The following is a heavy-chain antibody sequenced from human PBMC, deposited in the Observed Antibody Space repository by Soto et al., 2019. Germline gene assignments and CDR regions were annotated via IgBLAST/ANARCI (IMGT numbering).Heavy chain of an antibody. CDR1: GGSISSYY. J-gene: IGHJ4*02. V-gene: IGHV4-59*01. Sequence: QVQLQESGPGLVKPSETLSLTCTVSGGSISSYYWSWIRQPPGKGLEWIGYIYYSGSTNYNPSLKSRVPISVDTSKNQFSLKLSSVTAADTAVYYCAREVAAAGTPYFDYWGQGTLVTVSS. D-gene: IGHD6-13*01. CDR3: AREVAAAGTPYFDY. CDR2: IYYSGST.